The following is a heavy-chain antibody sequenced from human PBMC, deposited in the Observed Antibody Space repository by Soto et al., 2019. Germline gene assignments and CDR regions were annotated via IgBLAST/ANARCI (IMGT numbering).Heavy chain of an antibody. V-gene: IGHV4-39*01. J-gene: IGHJ4*02. Sequence: QLQLQESGPGLVKPSETLSLTCTVSGGSISSSSYYWGWIRQPPGKGLEWIGSIYYSGSTYYNPSLKSRVTISVDTSKNQFSLKLSSVTAADTAVYYCARSYGSGSYWSPFDYWGQGTLVTVSS. CDR2: IYYSGST. CDR3: ARSYGSGSYWSPFDY. D-gene: IGHD3-10*01. CDR1: GGSISSSSYY.